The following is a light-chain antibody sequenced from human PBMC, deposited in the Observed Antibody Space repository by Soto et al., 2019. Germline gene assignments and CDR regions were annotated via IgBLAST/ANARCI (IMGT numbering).Light chain of an antibody. V-gene: IGLV2-23*02. CDR2: EVS. Sequence: QSVLTQPASVSGSPGQSITISCTGTSSDVGSYNLLSWYQQHPGKAPKLIIYEVSKRPSGISNRFSGSKSGNTASLTISGLQAEDEADYYCCSYARSDTLVFGGGTKLTVL. CDR3: CSYARSDTLV. J-gene: IGLJ3*02. CDR1: SSDVGSYNL.